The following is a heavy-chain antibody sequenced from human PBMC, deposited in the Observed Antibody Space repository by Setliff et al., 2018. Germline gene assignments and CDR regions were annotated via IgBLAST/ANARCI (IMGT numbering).Heavy chain of an antibody. CDR3: ARGPTIFGAIYYMDV. D-gene: IGHD3-3*01. V-gene: IGHV1-69*06. CDR2: IIPIFGTA. J-gene: IGHJ6*03. Sequence: GASVKVSCKASGGTFSSYDISWVRQAPGQGLEWMGRIIPIFGTANYAQKFQGRVTITADKSTSTAYMELSSLRFEDTAVYYCARGPTIFGAIYYMDVWGKGTTVTVSS. CDR1: GGTFSSYD.